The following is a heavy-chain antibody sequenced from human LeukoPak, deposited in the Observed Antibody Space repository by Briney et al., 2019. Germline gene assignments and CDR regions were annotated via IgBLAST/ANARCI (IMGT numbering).Heavy chain of an antibody. CDR1: GFTFSTYA. CDR2: ISGSVVRT. J-gene: IGHJ4*02. D-gene: IGHD4-17*01. CDR3: ANTVTVGDYFAY. V-gene: IGHV3-23*01. Sequence: PGGALRLSCAASGFTFSTYALTWVRQAPGKGLEWVSTISGSVVRTYYADSVKGRFTISRDRSKKTLFLQMNILRAEDTAVYYCANTVTVGDYFAYWGQGTLVTVSS.